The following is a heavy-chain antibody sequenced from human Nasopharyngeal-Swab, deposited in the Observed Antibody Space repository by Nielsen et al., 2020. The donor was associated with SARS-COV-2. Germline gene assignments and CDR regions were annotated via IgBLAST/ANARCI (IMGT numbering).Heavy chain of an antibody. Sequence: GSLGLPCSASGFTFSSYAMHRVRQAPGKGPEYVSAISSNGGSTYYADSVKGRFTISRDNSKNTLYLQMSSLRAEDTAVYYCVKPVHITMVRGVMSGPNWFDPWGQGTLVTVSS. CDR3: VKPVHITMVRGVMSGPNWFDP. J-gene: IGHJ5*02. D-gene: IGHD3-10*01. CDR2: ISSNGGST. V-gene: IGHV3-64D*06. CDR1: GFTFSSYA.